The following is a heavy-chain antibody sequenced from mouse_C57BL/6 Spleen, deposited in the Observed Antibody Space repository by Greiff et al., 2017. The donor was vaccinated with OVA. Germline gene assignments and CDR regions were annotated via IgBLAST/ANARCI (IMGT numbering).Heavy chain of an antibody. CDR2: IYPGDGDT. CDR3: ARRYYGSSYFDY. Sequence: QVQLQQSGAELVKPGASVKISCKASGYAFSSYWMNWVKQRPGKGLEWIGQIYPGDGDTNYNGKFKGKATLTADKSSSTAYMQLSSLTSEDSAVYVCARRYYGSSYFDYWGQGTTLTVSS. CDR1: GYAFSSYW. J-gene: IGHJ2*01. D-gene: IGHD1-1*01. V-gene: IGHV1-80*01.